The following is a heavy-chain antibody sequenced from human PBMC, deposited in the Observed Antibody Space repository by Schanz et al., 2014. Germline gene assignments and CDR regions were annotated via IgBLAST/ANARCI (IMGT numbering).Heavy chain of an antibody. CDR1: GYTFTGYY. CDR3: ARNYGGHSEESDRYGMDV. V-gene: IGHV1-2*02. D-gene: IGHD4-17*01. CDR2: INPNSGGT. Sequence: QVQLVQSGPEVKKPGASVKVSCKASGYTFTGYYMHWVRQAPGQGLEWMGWINPNSGGTNYAQKFQGRVTMTRDTSISTAYMELSRLRSDDTAVYYCARNYGGHSEESDRYGMDVWGQGTTVTVSS. J-gene: IGHJ6*02.